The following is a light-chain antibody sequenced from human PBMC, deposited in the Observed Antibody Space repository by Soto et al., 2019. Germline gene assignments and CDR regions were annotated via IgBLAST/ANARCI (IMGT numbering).Light chain of an antibody. Sequence: DIVMTQSPLSLPVTPGEPASISCRSSQSLQHSNAYNYLDWYVQKPGQSPQILIYLASNRASGVPERFSGSGSGTDFTLKISRVEAEDVGTYYCMQALQTPAFGQGTKVEIK. J-gene: IGKJ1*01. CDR2: LAS. CDR3: MQALQTPA. CDR1: QSLQHSNAYNY. V-gene: IGKV2-28*01.